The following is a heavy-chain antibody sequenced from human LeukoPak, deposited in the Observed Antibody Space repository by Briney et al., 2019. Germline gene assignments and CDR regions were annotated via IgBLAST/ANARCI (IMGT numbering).Heavy chain of an antibody. CDR3: AKDRSTGNYYMDV. V-gene: IGHV3-7*01. CDR1: GFTFSSYW. Sequence: GGSLRLSCAASGFTFSSYWMSWVRQAPGKGLEWVADIKPDGSEKHYVDSVKGRLTISRDNAKNTLYLQMNSLRAEDTAVYYCAKDRSTGNYYMDVWGKGTTVTISS. J-gene: IGHJ6*03. D-gene: IGHD5/OR15-5a*01. CDR2: IKPDGSEK.